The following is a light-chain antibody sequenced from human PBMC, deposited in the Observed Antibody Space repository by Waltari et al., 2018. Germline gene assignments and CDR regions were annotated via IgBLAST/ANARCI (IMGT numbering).Light chain of an antibody. CDR3: AAWDDSLSGLHVV. Sequence: QSVLTQPPSASGTPGQRVTISCSGSSSNIGSNYVYWYQQLPGTAPKLLIERNNQRPSGVPDRFSGSKSGTSASLAISGLRSEDEADYYCAAWDDSLSGLHVVFGGGTKLTVL. CDR2: RNN. J-gene: IGLJ2*01. V-gene: IGLV1-47*01. CDR1: SSNIGSNY.